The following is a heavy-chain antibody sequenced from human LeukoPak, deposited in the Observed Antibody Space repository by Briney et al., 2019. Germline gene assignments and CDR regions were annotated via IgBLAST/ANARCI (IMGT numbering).Heavy chain of an antibody. Sequence: SETLSLTCAVSGGSINSDDYSWSWIRQPPGKGLEWIGYMYHSGSAYYNPSLESRVTISVDRSNNQFSLRLNSVTAADTAVYYCARAHRCTGGTCFNWFDPWGQGTLVNVSS. CDR2: MYHSGSA. CDR1: GGSINSDDYS. CDR3: ARAHRCTGGTCFNWFDP. J-gene: IGHJ5*02. V-gene: IGHV4-30-2*01. D-gene: IGHD2-15*01.